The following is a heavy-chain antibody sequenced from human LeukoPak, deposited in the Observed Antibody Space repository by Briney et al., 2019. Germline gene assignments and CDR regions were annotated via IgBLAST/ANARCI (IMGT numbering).Heavy chain of an antibody. D-gene: IGHD1-26*01. CDR3: ARSPRLGRYGYGPWELPVSYFDY. CDR1: GDSVSSNSAA. V-gene: IGHV6-1*01. Sequence: SQTLSLTCAISGDSVSSNSAAWNWIRQSPSRGLEWLGRTYYRSKWYNDYAVSVKSRITINPDTSKNQFSLQLNSVTPEDTAVYYCARSPRLGRYGYGPWELPVSYFDYWGQGTLVTVSS. J-gene: IGHJ4*02. CDR2: TYYRSKWYN.